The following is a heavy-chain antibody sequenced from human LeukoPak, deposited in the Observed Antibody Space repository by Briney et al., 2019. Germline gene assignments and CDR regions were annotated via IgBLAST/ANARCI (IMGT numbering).Heavy chain of an antibody. Sequence: GGSLRLSCVASGITFSRHGMDWVRQAPGKGLEWVAVIADDGGVKQYADSVKGRFTVSGDNSKSTLYLQMNGLSVEDTAIYYCAREATWGEWYFDHWGQGTPVTVSS. CDR2: IADDGGVK. D-gene: IGHD3-3*01. CDR1: GITFSRHG. V-gene: IGHV3-30*03. CDR3: AREATWGEWYFDH. J-gene: IGHJ4*02.